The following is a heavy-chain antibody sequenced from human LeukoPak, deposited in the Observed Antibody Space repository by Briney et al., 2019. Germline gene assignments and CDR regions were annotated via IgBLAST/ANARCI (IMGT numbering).Heavy chain of an antibody. D-gene: IGHD2/OR15-2a*01. CDR2: FDPEDVET. Sequence: ASVKVSCKVSGNTFTDLSMNWVRQAPGKGLEWMGGFDPEDVETIYAQKFQGRVTMTEDTSTATAYMDLGSLRPDDTAVYHCATDFYRGRQFDYWGQGTLVTVSS. V-gene: IGHV1-24*01. CDR1: GNTFTDLS. CDR3: ATDFYRGRQFDY. J-gene: IGHJ4*02.